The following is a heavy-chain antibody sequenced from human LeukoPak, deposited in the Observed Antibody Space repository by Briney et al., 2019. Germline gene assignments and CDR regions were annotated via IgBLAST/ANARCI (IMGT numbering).Heavy chain of an antibody. V-gene: IGHV4-59*01. Sequence: SETLSLTCTVSGGSINSYYWSWVRQPPGKGLEWIGYIYYSGSTSYNPSLKSRLTISVDTSKNQFSLRLSSVTAADTAVYYCARLGDYGSSDYWGQGTLVIVSS. CDR3: ARLGDYGSSDY. CDR2: IYYSGST. D-gene: IGHD4-17*01. CDR1: GGSINSYY. J-gene: IGHJ4*02.